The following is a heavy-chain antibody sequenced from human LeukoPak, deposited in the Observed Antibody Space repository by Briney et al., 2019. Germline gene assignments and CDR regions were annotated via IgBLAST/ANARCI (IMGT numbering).Heavy chain of an antibody. CDR3: AREGGSPNLYYFDY. J-gene: IGHJ4*02. V-gene: IGHV4-59*01. CDR1: GGSISSYY. D-gene: IGHD3-16*01. Sequence: SETLSLTCTVPGGSISSYYWSWIRQPPGKGLEGIGYIYYSGSTNYNPSLKSRVTISVDTSKNQFSLKLSSVTAADTAVYYCAREGGSPNLYYFDYWGQGTLVTVSS. CDR2: IYYSGST.